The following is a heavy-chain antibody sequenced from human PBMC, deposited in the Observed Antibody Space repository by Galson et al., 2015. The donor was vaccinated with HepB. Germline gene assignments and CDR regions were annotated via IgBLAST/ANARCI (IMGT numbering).Heavy chain of an antibody. CDR2: IYNSGNT. V-gene: IGHV4-31*03. J-gene: IGHJ4*02. CDR3: ARLARNCPGDTCYPPFYFDS. D-gene: IGHD2-8*02. Sequence: TLSLTCTVSGGSISSGTYYWSWIRQHPGKGLEWIGYIYNSGNTYYNPSLKSRVTMSVDTSKSQFSLTLSSVTAADTAVYYCARLARNCPGDTCYPPFYFDSWGQGTLVTVSA. CDR1: GGSISSGTYY.